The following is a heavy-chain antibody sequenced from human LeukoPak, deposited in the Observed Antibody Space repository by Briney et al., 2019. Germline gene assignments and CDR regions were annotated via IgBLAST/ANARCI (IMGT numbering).Heavy chain of an antibody. J-gene: IGHJ5*02. CDR1: GGSFSGYY. V-gene: IGHV4-34*01. CDR3: ARGAMVRGVINWFDP. D-gene: IGHD3-10*01. CDR2: INHSGST. Sequence: SERVSLTCAVYGGSFSGYYWSWSRQPPGKGLEWIGEINHSGSTNYNPSLKSRGTISVDTSKNQFSLKLSSVTAADTAVYYCARGAMVRGVINWFDPWGEGPLASVSS.